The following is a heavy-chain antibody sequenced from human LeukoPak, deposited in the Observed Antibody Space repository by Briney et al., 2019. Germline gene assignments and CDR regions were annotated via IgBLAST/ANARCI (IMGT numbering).Heavy chain of an antibody. CDR1: GFTFSSYA. V-gene: IGHV3-23*01. CDR3: AKDVSTCMDV. J-gene: IGHJ6*02. CDR2: ISGSGGST. Sequence: PGGSLRLSCAASGFTFSSYAMSWVRQAPGKGLEWVSAISGSGGSTYYADSRKGPFTISRDNFKNTLYLQMNSLRAEDTGVYYCAKDVSTCMDVWGQGTTVTVYS.